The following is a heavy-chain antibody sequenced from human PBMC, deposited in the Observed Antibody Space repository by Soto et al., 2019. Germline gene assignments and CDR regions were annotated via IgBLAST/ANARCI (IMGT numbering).Heavy chain of an antibody. CDR3: AREAIVVVITSYYFDY. CDR1: GGTFSSYA. CDR2: IIPIFGTA. J-gene: IGHJ4*02. D-gene: IGHD3-22*01. Sequence: GASVKVSCKASGGTFSSYAISWVRQAPGQGLEWMGGIIPIFGTANYAQKFQGRVTITADESTSTAYMELSSLRSEDTAVYYCAREAIVVVITSYYFDYWGQGTLVTVS. V-gene: IGHV1-69*13.